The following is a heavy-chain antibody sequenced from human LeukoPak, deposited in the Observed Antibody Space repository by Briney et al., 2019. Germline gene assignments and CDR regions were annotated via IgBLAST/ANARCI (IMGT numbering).Heavy chain of an antibody. CDR2: IRYDGSNK. V-gene: IGHV3-30*02. CDR1: GFTFSSYG. CDR3: AREWNSRARFDY. D-gene: IGHD1/OR15-1a*01. J-gene: IGHJ4*02. Sequence: GGSLRLSCAASGFTFSSYGMHWVRQAPGKGLEWVAFIRYDGSNKYYADSVKGRFTISRDNSKNTLYLQMNSLRAEDTAVYYCAREWNSRARFDYWGQGTLVTVSS.